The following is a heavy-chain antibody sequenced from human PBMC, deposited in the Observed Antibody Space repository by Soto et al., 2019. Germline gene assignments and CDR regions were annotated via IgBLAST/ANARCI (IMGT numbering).Heavy chain of an antibody. CDR3: PSPDAVFYYYGMDV. Sequence: GGSLRLSCEASGFTSSSYWMHWVRQVPGKGLVWVSRINSDGSSTGYADSVKGRFTISRDNAKNTVYLQMNSLRVEDTAVYFCPSPDAVFYYYGMDVWGQGTRVTVSS. J-gene: IGHJ6*02. V-gene: IGHV3-74*01. CDR1: GFTSSSYW. CDR2: INSDGSST.